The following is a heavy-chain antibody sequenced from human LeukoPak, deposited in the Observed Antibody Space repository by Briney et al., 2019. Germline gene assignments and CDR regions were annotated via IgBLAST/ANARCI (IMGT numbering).Heavy chain of an antibody. V-gene: IGHV4-34*01. CDR3: AGTQDIVLVVAED. J-gene: IGHJ4*02. D-gene: IGHD2-15*01. Sequence: SETLSLTCAVYGGSFSGYYWSWIRQPPKKGLEWIGDINHSGSTNYNASLQSRVTMSVDTSKNQFSLKMNSVTAADTALYYCAGTQDIVLVVAEDWGQGTLVTVSS. CDR1: GGSFSGYY. CDR2: INHSGST.